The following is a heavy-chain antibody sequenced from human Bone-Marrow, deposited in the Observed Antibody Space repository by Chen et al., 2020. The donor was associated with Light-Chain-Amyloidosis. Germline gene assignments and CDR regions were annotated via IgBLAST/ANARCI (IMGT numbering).Heavy chain of an antibody. D-gene: IGHD6-6*01. V-gene: IGHV3-11*01. Sequence: QVQLVESGGGLVKPGGSLRLSCAASGFTFSDYYMSWIRQAPGKGLEWGSYISSSGSTIYYADSVKGRFTSSRDNAKNSLYLQMNGLRAEDTAVYYCARERVLVPYYYSGMDVWGQGTTVTVSS. J-gene: IGHJ6*02. CDR1: GFTFSDYY. CDR3: ARERVLVPYYYSGMDV. CDR2: ISSSGSTI.